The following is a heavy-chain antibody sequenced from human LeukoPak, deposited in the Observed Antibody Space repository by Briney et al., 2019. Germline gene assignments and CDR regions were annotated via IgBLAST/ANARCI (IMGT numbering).Heavy chain of an antibody. Sequence: ASVKVSCKASGYTFTSYGISWVRRAPGQGLEWMGWISAYNGNTNYAQKLQGRVTMTTDTSTSTAYMELRSLRSDDTAVYYCARVYCSGGSCYVGYFDYWGQGTLVTVSS. V-gene: IGHV1-18*01. J-gene: IGHJ4*02. CDR1: GYTFTSYG. D-gene: IGHD2-15*01. CDR2: ISAYNGNT. CDR3: ARVYCSGGSCYVGYFDY.